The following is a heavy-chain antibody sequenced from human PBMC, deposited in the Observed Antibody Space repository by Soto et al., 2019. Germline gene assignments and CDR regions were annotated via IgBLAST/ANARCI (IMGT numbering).Heavy chain of an antibody. J-gene: IGHJ5*02. CDR3: ARDNGYYDSSGYHP. V-gene: IGHV1-18*01. Sequence: ASVKVSCKTSGSTVSNYGITWVRQAPGQPLEWLGWISLYSDGTNYAQKFQGRVSMTTDTSTTTAYMELNSLRAEDTAVYYCARDNGYYDSSGYHPWGQGTLVTVSS. CDR1: GSTVSNYG. CDR2: ISLYSDGT. D-gene: IGHD3-22*01.